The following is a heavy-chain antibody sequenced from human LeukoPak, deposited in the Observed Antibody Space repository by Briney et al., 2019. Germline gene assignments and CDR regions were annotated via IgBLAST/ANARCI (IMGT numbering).Heavy chain of an antibody. CDR3: TRDQVERVGVDY. J-gene: IGHJ4*02. V-gene: IGHV3-49*03. CDR1: GGSFSGYY. CDR2: IRSKAYGGTT. Sequence: LSLTCAVYGGSFSGYYWSWIRQPPGKGLEWVGFIRSKAYGGTTEYAASVKGRFTISRDDSKSIAYLQMNSLKTEDTAVYYCTRDQVERVGVDYWGQGTLVTVSS. D-gene: IGHD1-26*01.